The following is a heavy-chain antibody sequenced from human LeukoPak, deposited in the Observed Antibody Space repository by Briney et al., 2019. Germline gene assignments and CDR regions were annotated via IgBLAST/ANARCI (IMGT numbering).Heavy chain of an antibody. CDR1: GGSISTYY. V-gene: IGHV4-59*01. Sequence: SSETLSLTCTASGGSISTYYWSWIRQSPGKGLEWIGYIDYSGSTNKKPSLKSRVTISIDTSKNQFSLKLNSVTTADTAVYHCARVGMGSFDIWGQGTMVTVSS. D-gene: IGHD7-27*01. J-gene: IGHJ3*02. CDR2: IDYSGST. CDR3: ARVGMGSFDI.